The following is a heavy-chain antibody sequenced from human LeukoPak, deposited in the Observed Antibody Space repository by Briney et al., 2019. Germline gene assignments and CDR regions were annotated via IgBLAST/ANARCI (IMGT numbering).Heavy chain of an antibody. CDR2: ITHSGGT. CDR3: ARGDIAARLQH. CDR1: GGSFSGYY. Sequence: PSETLSLTCAVNGGSFSGYYWSWIRQPPGKGLEWIGEITHSGGTAYNPSLKSRVTISVDTSRNHFSPKLSSVTAADTAIYYCARGDIAARLQHWGQGALVTVSS. J-gene: IGHJ1*01. D-gene: IGHD6-6*01. V-gene: IGHV4-34*01.